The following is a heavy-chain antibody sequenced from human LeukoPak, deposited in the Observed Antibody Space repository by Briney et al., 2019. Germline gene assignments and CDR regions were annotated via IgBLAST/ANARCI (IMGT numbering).Heavy chain of an antibody. V-gene: IGHV3-23*01. CDR1: GFTFSNYA. J-gene: IGHJ4*02. D-gene: IGHD6-6*01. CDR3: AKVPISIAARPYWDY. CDR2: ISGSGGST. Sequence: PGGSLRLSCAASGFTFSNYAMTWVRQAPGKGLEWVSAISGSGGSTYYADSVKGRFTISRDNSKNTLYLQMNSLRAEDTAVYYCAKVPISIAARPYWDYWGQGTLVTVSS.